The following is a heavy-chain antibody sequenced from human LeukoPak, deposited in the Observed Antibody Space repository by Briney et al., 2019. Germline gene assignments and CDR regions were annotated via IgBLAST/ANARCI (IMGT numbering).Heavy chain of an antibody. CDR3: ARDFGGYCSSSSCYLGFLDY. J-gene: IGHJ4*02. D-gene: IGHD2-2*01. CDR2: IISSSSFI. Sequence: GGSLRLSCAASGFIFNTYTMNWVRQAPGKGLEWVSSIISSSSFIYYADSVKGRFTISRDNAMNSLYLQMNSLRAEDTAVYYCARDFGGYCSSSSCYLGFLDYWGQGTLATVSS. V-gene: IGHV3-21*03. CDR1: GFIFNTYT.